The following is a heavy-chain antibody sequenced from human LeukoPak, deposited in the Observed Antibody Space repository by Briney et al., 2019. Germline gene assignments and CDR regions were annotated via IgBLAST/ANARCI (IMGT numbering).Heavy chain of an antibody. D-gene: IGHD3-22*01. CDR2: ISYDGSNK. CDR1: GFTFSSCA. Sequence: GGSLRLSCAASGFTFSSCAMHWVRQAPGKGLEWVAVISYDGSNKYYADSVKGRFTISRDNSKNTLYLQMNSLRAEDTAVYYCARDGRGDYYDSSGRLDYWGQGTLVTVSS. V-gene: IGHV3-30-3*01. CDR3: ARDGRGDYYDSSGRLDY. J-gene: IGHJ4*02.